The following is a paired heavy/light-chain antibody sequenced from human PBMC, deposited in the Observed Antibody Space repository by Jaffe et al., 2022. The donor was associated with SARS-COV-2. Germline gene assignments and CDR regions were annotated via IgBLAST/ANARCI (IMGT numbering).Heavy chain of an antibody. V-gene: IGHV3-11*06. Sequence: QVRLVESGGGLVKPGGSLRLSCAASGFPFNDYYMSWIRQAPGKGLEWIAYISSSTIYIKYADSVKGRFTISRDNAKNSLYLQMNSLRADDTAVYYCAKDRVAVTGLDALDVWGQGTTVTVSS. CDR3: AKDRVAVTGLDALDV. CDR2: ISSSTIYI. D-gene: IGHD2-21*02. CDR1: GFPFNDYY. J-gene: IGHJ3*01.
Light chain of an antibody. V-gene: IGKV4-1*01. J-gene: IGKJ1*01. CDR3: QQYFSIPWT. CDR1: QNVFFTTTNKNY. Sequence: DIVMTQSPDSLAVSLGERATISCRSSQNVFFTTTNKNYLAWYQQKPGQPPKLLIHWASTRFSGVPDRFSGSGSGTDFTLTISNLQAEDVAVYSCQQYFSIPWTFGQGTKVEIK. CDR2: WAS.